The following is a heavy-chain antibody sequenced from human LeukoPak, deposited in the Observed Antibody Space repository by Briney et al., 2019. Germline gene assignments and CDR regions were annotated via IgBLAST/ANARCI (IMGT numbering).Heavy chain of an antibody. CDR2: INPNSGGT. V-gene: IGHV1-2*02. CDR1: GYTFTGYY. Sequence: ASVKVSCKASGYTFTGYYMHWVRQAPGQGLEWMGWINPNSGGTNYAQKFQGRVTMTRDTSISTAYMELSRLRSDDTAVYYCARVGGGQLALGVFVYWDQGTLVTVSS. CDR3: ARVGGGQLALGVFVY. D-gene: IGHD6-13*01. J-gene: IGHJ4*02.